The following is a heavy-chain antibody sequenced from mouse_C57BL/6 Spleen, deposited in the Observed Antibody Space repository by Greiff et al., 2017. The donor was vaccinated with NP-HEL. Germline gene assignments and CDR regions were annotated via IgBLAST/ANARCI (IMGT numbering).Heavy chain of an antibody. CDR3: ARGGAGSRPFDY. J-gene: IGHJ2*01. CDR2: IDPSDSYT. D-gene: IGHD1-1*01. CDR1: GYTFTSYW. Sequence: VQLQQPGAELVMPGASVKLSCKASGYTFTSYWMHWVKQRPGQGLEWIGEIDPSDSYTNYNQKFQGKSTLTVDKSSSTAYMQLSSLTSEDSAVYYCARGGAGSRPFDYWGQGTTLTVSS. V-gene: IGHV1-69*01.